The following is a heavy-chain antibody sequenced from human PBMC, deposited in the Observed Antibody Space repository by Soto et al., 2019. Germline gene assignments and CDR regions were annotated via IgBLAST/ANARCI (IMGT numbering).Heavy chain of an antibody. CDR1: GDSVSSNSAA. Sequence: PSQALSLTCAISGDSVSSNSAAWNWIRQYPSRGLEWLGRTYYRSKWYNDYAVSVKSRITINPDTSKNHFSLQLNSLTPDDTAVYSCALHSVNCNYHNNYGMDVWGQGTTVTVSS. J-gene: IGHJ6*02. CDR2: TYYRSKWYN. CDR3: ALHSVNCNYHNNYGMDV. D-gene: IGHD1-7*01. V-gene: IGHV6-1*01.